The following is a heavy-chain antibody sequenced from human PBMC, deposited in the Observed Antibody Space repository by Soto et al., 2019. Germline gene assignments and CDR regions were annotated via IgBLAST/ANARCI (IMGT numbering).Heavy chain of an antibody. CDR1: GFTFSSYN. CDR2: ITGSGVST. J-gene: IGHJ4*01. Sequence: EVQLLESGGGLVQPGGSLRLSCAASGFTFSSYNLNWVRQAPGQGLEWVSTITGSGVSTYYADSVKGRFTISRDNSKDRLYLQMNSLRADDTAVYYCAKQVDLIGYNYGSCFDFWGHGTLVTVSS. CDR3: AKQVDLIGYNYGSCFDF. D-gene: IGHD5-18*01. V-gene: IGHV3-23*01.